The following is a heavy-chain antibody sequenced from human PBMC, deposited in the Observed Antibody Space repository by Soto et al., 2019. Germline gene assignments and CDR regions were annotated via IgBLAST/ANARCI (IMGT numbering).Heavy chain of an antibody. CDR3: ARGLPYYDFWSVPKGDYGMDV. CDR2: IYYSGST. V-gene: IGHV4-31*03. CDR1: GGSISSGGYY. J-gene: IGHJ6*02. D-gene: IGHD3-3*01. Sequence: QVQLQESGPGLVKPSQTLSLTCTVSGGSISSGGYYWSWIRQHPGKGLEWIGYIYYSGSTYYNPSLKSRVTISVDTSKNQFSLKLSSVTAADTAVYYCARGLPYYDFWSVPKGDYGMDVWGQGTTVTVSS.